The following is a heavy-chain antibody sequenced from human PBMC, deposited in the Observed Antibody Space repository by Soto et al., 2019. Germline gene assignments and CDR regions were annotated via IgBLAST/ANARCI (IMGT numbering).Heavy chain of an antibody. D-gene: IGHD1-26*01. V-gene: IGHV5-51*01. CDR3: ARHPTPGGSFPFY. CDR2: IYPGDSDT. CDR1: GYRFTNYW. J-gene: IGHJ4*02. Sequence: ESLKISCKGSGYRFTNYWIGWVRQMPGKGLEYMGIIYPGDSDTRYSPSFQGQVTISADKSISTAYLQWSSLKASDTAMYYCARHPTPGGSFPFYWGQGTLVTVSS.